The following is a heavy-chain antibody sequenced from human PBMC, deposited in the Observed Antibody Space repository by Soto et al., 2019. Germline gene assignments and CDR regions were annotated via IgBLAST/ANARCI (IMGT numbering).Heavy chain of an antibody. D-gene: IGHD3-22*01. CDR1: GFTFSSYG. Sequence: GGSLRLSCAASGFTFSSYGMHWVRQAPGKGLEWVAVIWYDGSNKYYADSVKGRFTISRDNSKNTLYLQVNSLRAEDTAVYYCASYYYDSSGYYYDYYYYGMDVWGQGTTVTVSS. CDR3: ASYYYDSSGYYYDYYYYGMDV. CDR2: IWYDGSNK. J-gene: IGHJ6*02. V-gene: IGHV3-33*01.